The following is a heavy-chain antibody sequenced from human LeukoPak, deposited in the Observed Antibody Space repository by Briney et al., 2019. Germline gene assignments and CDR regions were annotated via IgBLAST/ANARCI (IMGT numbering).Heavy chain of an antibody. CDR3: ARGDGNSVFSLGY. CDR1: GGYFSGYY. Sequence: PSETLSLTCAVYGGYFSGYYWSWIRQPPGKGLEWIGEMNHSGSTIYNPSLKSRVTISVDTSTNQFSLKLSSVTAADTAVYYCARGDGNSVFSLGYWGQGTLVTVSS. D-gene: IGHD4-23*01. V-gene: IGHV4-34*01. J-gene: IGHJ4*02. CDR2: MNHSGST.